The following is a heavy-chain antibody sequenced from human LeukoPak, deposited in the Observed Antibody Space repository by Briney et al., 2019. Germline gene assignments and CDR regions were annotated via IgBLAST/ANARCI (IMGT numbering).Heavy chain of an antibody. D-gene: IGHD6-19*01. CDR1: GFTFSSYA. Sequence: PGGSLRLSCAASGFTFSSYAMHWVRQAPGKGLEWVAVISYDGSNKYYADSVKGRFTISRDNSKNTLYLQMNSLRAEDTAVYYCARDSSGYLDYWGQVTLVTVSS. CDR2: ISYDGSNK. V-gene: IGHV3-30-3*01. J-gene: IGHJ4*02. CDR3: ARDSSGYLDY.